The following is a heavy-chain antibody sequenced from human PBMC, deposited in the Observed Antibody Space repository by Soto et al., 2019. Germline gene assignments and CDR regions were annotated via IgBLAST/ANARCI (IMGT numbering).Heavy chain of an antibody. CDR3: ARGAIFGVVITDSYGMDV. V-gene: IGHV3-30-3*01. CDR2: ISYDGSNK. Sequence: PGGSLRLSCAASGFTFSSYAMHWVRQAPGKGLEWVAVISYDGSNKYYADSVKGRFTISRDNSKNTLYLQMNSLRAEDTAVYYCARGAIFGVVITDSYGMDVWGQGTTVTVSS. CDR1: GFTFSSYA. D-gene: IGHD3-3*01. J-gene: IGHJ6*02.